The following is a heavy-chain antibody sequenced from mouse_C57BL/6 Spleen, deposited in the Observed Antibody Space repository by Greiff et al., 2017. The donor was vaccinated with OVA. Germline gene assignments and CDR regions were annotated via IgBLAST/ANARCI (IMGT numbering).Heavy chain of an antibody. V-gene: IGHV1-64*01. CDR2: IHPNSGST. Sequence: QVQLQQPGAELVKPGASVKLSCKASGYTFTSYWMHWVKQRPGQGLEWIGMIHPNSGSTNYNEKFKSKATLTVDKSSSTAYMQLSSLTSEDSAVYYCAREASLYYGYDGDWGQGTLVTVSA. D-gene: IGHD2-2*01. CDR3: AREASLYYGYDGD. CDR1: GYTFTSYW. J-gene: IGHJ3*01.